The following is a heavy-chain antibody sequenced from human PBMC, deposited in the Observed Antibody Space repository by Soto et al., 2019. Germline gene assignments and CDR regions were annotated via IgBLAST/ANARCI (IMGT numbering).Heavy chain of an antibody. J-gene: IGHJ5*02. D-gene: IGHD2-2*01. V-gene: IGHV4-34*01. CDR1: GGSFSGYY. Sequence: SQTLSLTCAVYGGSFSGYYWSWIRQPPGKGLEWIGEINHSGSTNYNPSLKSRVTISVDTSKNQFSLKLSSVTAADTAVYYCARGTKPDIVVVPAAYRRVWFDPWGQGTLVTVSS. CDR2: INHSGST. CDR3: ARGTKPDIVVVPAAYRRVWFDP.